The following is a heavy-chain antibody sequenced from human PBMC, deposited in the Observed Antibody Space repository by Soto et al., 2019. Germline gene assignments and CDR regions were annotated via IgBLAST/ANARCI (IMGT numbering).Heavy chain of an antibody. CDR1: GDSISSGDNY. D-gene: IGHD3-16*01. CDR2: IYYSERS. CDR3: ARGGGFDS. Sequence: QLQESGPGLVKPSQTLSLTCTVSGDSISSGDNYWSWIRQPPGKGLEWNGYIYYSERSYYKPSLKSRVSMSVDTSKNQFSLTLTSVTAADTAVYYCARGGGFDSWGPGTLVTVSS. V-gene: IGHV4-30-4*01. J-gene: IGHJ4*02.